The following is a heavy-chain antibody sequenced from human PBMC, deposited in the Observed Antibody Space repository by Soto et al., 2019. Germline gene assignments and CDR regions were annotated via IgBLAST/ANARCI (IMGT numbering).Heavy chain of an antibody. Sequence: PSETLSPTCTFSGGSLSRGGYYLSWFRQHPGKGLEWIGYIYYSGSTYYNPSLKSRVTISVDTSKNQFSLKLSSVTAADTAVYYCARGRSGYDFDYWGQGTLVTAS. CDR3: ARGRSGYDFDY. CDR2: IYYSGST. V-gene: IGHV4-31*03. J-gene: IGHJ4*02. D-gene: IGHD5-12*01. CDR1: GGSLSRGGYY.